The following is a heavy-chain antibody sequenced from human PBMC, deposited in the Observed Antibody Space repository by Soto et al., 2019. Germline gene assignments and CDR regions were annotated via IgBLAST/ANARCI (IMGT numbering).Heavy chain of an antibody. J-gene: IGHJ3*02. CDR2: MNPNSANT. D-gene: IGHD2-15*01. CDR1: GYTFTSYD. V-gene: IGHV1-8*01. Sequence: VASVKVSCKASGYTFTSYDINWLRRATGQGLEWMGWMNPNSANTGYAQKFQGRVTMTRNTSISTAYMELSSLISEDTAVYYCARVPLGYCSGGSCADGGFDIWG. CDR3: ARVPLGYCSGGSCADGGFDI.